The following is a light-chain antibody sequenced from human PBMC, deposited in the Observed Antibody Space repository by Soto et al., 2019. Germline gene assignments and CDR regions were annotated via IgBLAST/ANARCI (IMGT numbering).Light chain of an antibody. CDR2: GAS. Sequence: EIVMTQSPATLSVSPGERATLSCRASQSVGTYLAWYQQKPGQAPRILIYGASTRAAGISPRFSGGGSGTEFTITISSLQSEDFAVYHCQQYNDWPRTFGPGTKVGIK. J-gene: IGKJ1*01. CDR3: QQYNDWPRT. V-gene: IGKV3-15*01. CDR1: QSVGTY.